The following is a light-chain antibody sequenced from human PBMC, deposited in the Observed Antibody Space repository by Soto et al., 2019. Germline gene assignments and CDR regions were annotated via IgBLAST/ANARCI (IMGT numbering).Light chain of an antibody. CDR3: QQYNAWPRT. CDR2: AAS. J-gene: IGKJ2*01. CDR1: QSVSSN. V-gene: IGKV3D-15*01. Sequence: EIVMTQSPATLSVSPGERATLSCRASQSVSSNLAWYQQKPGLAPRLLIYAASTRAAGIPASFSGRGSGTEFTLTISSLQSEDFAVYYCQQYNAWPRTFGQGTKLEIK.